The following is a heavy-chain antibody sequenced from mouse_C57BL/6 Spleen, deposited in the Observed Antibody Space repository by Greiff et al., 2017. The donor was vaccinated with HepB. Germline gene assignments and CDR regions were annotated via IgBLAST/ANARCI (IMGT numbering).Heavy chain of an antibody. J-gene: IGHJ2*01. Sequence: QVQLQQSGAELVRPGASVKLSCKASGYTFTDYYINWVKQRPGQGLEWIPRIYPGSGNTYYNEKFKGKATLTAEKSSSTAYMQLSSLTSEDSAVYFCARSGPSITTVVGYFDYWGQGTTLTVSS. V-gene: IGHV1-76*01. CDR3: ARSGPSITTVVGYFDY. D-gene: IGHD1-1*01. CDR1: GYTFTDYY. CDR2: IYPGSGNT.